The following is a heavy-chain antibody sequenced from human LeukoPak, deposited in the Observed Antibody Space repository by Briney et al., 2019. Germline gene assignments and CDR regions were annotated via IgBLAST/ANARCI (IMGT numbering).Heavy chain of an antibody. Sequence: GRSLRLSCAASGFTFSSYGMHWVRQAPGKGLEWVAVISYDGSNKYYADSVKGRFTISRDNSKNTLYLQMNSLRAEDTAVYYCGRGTDYWGQGTLVTVSS. V-gene: IGHV3-30*03. D-gene: IGHD2-15*01. CDR1: GFTFSSYG. CDR2: ISYDGSNK. CDR3: GRGTDY. J-gene: IGHJ4*02.